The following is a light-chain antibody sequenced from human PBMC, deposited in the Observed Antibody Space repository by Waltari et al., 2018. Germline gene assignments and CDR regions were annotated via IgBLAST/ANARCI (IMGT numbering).Light chain of an antibody. CDR1: QSISNW. Sequence: DIQMTQSPSTLSASVGDRVTITCRASQSISNWLAWYQQKPGKAPKVLIYKASSLQSGVASRFSGSGSGTEFTLTISSLQPDDFATYYCQHYNSYSVAFGPGTKVDI. V-gene: IGKV1-5*03. CDR3: QHYNSYSVA. CDR2: KAS. J-gene: IGKJ3*01.